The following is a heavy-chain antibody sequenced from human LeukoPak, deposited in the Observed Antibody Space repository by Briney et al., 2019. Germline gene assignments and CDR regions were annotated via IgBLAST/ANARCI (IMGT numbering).Heavy chain of an antibody. CDR2: ISAYNGNT. Sequence: GASVKVSCKASGYTFTSYGISWVRQAPGQGLEWMGWISAYNGNTNYAQKLQGRVTMTTDTSTSTAYMELRSLRSDDTAVYYCARDWDYDFWSGRPYGMDVWGQGTTVTVSS. CDR3: ARDWDYDFWSGRPYGMDV. CDR1: GYTFTSYG. V-gene: IGHV1-18*01. D-gene: IGHD3-3*01. J-gene: IGHJ6*02.